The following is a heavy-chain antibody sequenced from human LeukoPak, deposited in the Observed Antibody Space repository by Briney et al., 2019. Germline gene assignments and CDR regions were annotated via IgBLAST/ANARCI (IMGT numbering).Heavy chain of an antibody. D-gene: IGHD1-26*01. CDR2: IYYSGST. V-gene: IGHV4-59*08. J-gene: IGHJ4*02. CDR1: GGSISSYY. CDR3: ARHLYSESYYF. Sequence: SETLSLTCTVSGGSISSYYWSWIRQPPGKGLEWIGYIYYSGSTNYNPSLKSRVTISVDTSKNQFSLKLSSVTAADTAVYFCARHLYSESYYFWGQGTLVTVSS.